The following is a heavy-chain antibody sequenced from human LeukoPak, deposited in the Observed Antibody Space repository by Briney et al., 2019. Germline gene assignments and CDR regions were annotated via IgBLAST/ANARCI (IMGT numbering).Heavy chain of an antibody. J-gene: IGHJ3*02. Sequence: SETLSLTCTVSGDSISTYYWSWIRQPPGKGLEWIAYIDYRGSTTYNPSLRSRVTISVDTSRNQFSLKLSSVTAADTAIYYCARSRSGYSYDHAAFEIWGQGTMVTVSS. CDR2: IDYRGST. V-gene: IGHV4-59*01. CDR3: ARSRSGYSYDHAAFEI. CDR1: GDSISTYY. D-gene: IGHD5-18*01.